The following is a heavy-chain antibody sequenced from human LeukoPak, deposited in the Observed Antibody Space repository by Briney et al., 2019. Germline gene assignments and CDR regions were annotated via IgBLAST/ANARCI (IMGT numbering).Heavy chain of an antibody. D-gene: IGHD3-10*01. CDR1: GFTLSNYW. Sequence: GGSRRLSCAASGFTLSNYWMHWVRQAPGKGLVWVSRINADGSSASYADSVKGRFTISRDNAKNALYLQMNSLRAEDTAMYYCARDYGRSRDYGMDVWGQGTTVTVSS. V-gene: IGHV3-74*01. J-gene: IGHJ6*02. CDR2: INADGSSA. CDR3: ARDYGRSRDYGMDV.